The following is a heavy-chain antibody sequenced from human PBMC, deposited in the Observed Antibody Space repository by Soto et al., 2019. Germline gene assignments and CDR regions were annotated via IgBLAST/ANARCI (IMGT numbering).Heavy chain of an antibody. CDR1: GYSFPNFW. CDR3: ATYGSGSHFDH. J-gene: IGHJ4*02. CDR2: IYPSNSDT. Sequence: PGGSLKISCQGSGYSFPNFWIGGVRQMPGKGLEWMGIIYPSNSDTRYSPSFQGQVTISADKSIATAYLQWSSLKASDTAIYYCATYGSGSHFDHWGQGTLVTVSS. V-gene: IGHV5-51*01. D-gene: IGHD3-10*01.